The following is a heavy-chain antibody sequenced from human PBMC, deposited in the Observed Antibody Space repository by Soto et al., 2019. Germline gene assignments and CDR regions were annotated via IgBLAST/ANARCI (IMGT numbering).Heavy chain of an antibody. V-gene: IGHV4-34*01. D-gene: IGHD3-3*01. J-gene: IGHJ4*02. Sequence: SETLSLTCAVYGGSFSGYYWSWIRQPPGKGLEWIGEINHSGSTNYNPSLKSRVTISVDTSKNRFSLKLSSVTAADTAGYYCARGVKVPPYDFWSGSPFDYWGQGTLVTVSS. CDR1: GGSFSGYY. CDR3: ARGVKVPPYDFWSGSPFDY. CDR2: INHSGST.